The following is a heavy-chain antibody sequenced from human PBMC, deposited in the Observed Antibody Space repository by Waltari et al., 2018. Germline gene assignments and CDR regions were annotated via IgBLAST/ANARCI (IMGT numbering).Heavy chain of an antibody. Sequence: QVQLVQSGAEVKKPGASVKVSCKASGYTFTGYYMHWVRQAPGQGLEWMGWINPNRGGTKYAQKFHGRVTMTRDTSISTAYMELSRLRSDDTAVYYCARDKYSSSWYGEIFYYYYGMDVWGQGTTVTVSS. D-gene: IGHD6-13*01. CDR3: ARDKYSSSWYGEIFYYYYGMDV. CDR1: GYTFTGYY. V-gene: IGHV1-2*02. CDR2: INPNRGGT. J-gene: IGHJ6*02.